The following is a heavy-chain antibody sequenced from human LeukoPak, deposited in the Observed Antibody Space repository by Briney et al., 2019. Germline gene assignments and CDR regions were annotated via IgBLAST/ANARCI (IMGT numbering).Heavy chain of an antibody. V-gene: IGHV3-23*01. CDR2: ISGSGGST. D-gene: IGHD2-15*01. J-gene: IGHJ4*02. CDR1: GFTFSSYA. CDR3: AKDLGYCSGGSCGDY. Sequence: GGSLRLSCAASGFTFSSYAMSWVRQAPGKGLEWVSAISGSGGSTYYADSVKGRFTISRDNSKNTLYLQMNSLRAEDTAVYYCAKDLGYCSGGSCGDYWGQGTLVTISS.